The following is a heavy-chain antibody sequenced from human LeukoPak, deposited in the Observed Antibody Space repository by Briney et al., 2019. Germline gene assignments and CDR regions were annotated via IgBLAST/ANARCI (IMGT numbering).Heavy chain of an antibody. CDR2: ISGSGGST. J-gene: IGHJ4*02. D-gene: IGHD3-10*01. CDR3: AKRSYYYGSGSYPDY. V-gene: IGHV3-23*01. CDR1: GYTFSSYG. Sequence: LPGGSLRLSCAASGYTFSSYGMAWVRQAPGKGLEWVSAISGSGGSTYYADSVKGRFTISRDNSKNTLYLQMNSLRAEDTAVYYCAKRSYYYGSGSYPDYWGQGTLVTVSS.